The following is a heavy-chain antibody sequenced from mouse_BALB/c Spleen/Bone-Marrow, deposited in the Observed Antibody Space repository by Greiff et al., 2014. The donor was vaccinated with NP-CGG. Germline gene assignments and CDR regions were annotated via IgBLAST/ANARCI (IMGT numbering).Heavy chain of an antibody. CDR3: ARDSITTVVATDY. CDR1: GYTFTSYW. D-gene: IGHD1-1*01. J-gene: IGHJ2*01. CDR2: IDPSDSYT. Sequence: GAELVKPGASVKLSCKASGYTFTSYWMHWVKQRPGQGLEWIGEIDPSDSYTNYNQKFKGKATLTVDKSSSTAYMQLSSLTSEDSAIYYCARDSITTVVATDYWGQGTTLTVSS. V-gene: IGHV1-69*02.